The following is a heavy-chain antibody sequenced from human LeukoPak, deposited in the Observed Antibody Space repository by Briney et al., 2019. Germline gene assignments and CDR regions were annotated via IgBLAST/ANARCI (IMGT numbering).Heavy chain of an antibody. D-gene: IGHD6-19*01. CDR1: GGSITDTSYF. Sequence: SETLSLTCTVSGGSITDTSYFWGWIRQPPGKGLEWIGRIYTSGSTNYNPSLKSRVTMSADTSKNQFSLKLSSVTAADTAVYYCAREYGSGWPQPYDAFDIWGQGTMVTVSS. CDR3: AREYGSGWPQPYDAFDI. J-gene: IGHJ3*02. CDR2: IYTSGST. V-gene: IGHV4-39*07.